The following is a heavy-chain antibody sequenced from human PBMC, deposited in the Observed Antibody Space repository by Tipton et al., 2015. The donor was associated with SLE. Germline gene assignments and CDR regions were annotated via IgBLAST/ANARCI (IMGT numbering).Heavy chain of an antibody. D-gene: IGHD6-6*01. Sequence: LRLSCTVSGGSISSSSYYWGWIRQPPGKGLEWIGSIYYSGSTYYNPSLKSRVTISVDTSKNQFSLNLSSLTAADTAVYYCARPRYSSSSVAAFDIWGQGTMVTVSS. J-gene: IGHJ3*02. CDR1: GGSISSSSYY. V-gene: IGHV4-39*01. CDR2: IYYSGST. CDR3: ARPRYSSSSVAAFDI.